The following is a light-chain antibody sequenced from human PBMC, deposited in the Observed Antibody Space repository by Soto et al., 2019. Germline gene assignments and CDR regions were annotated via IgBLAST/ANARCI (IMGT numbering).Light chain of an antibody. V-gene: IGKV3-20*01. CDR3: QQYGSSTTWT. CDR1: QSVSSNY. Sequence: ESVLTQSPGTLYLSPGERATLSCRASQSVSSNYLAWYQQKPGQAPRLLIYGASTRATGIPDRFSGSGSGTDFTLTISRLEPEDSAVYYCQQYGSSTTWTFGQGTKVDIK. J-gene: IGKJ1*01. CDR2: GAS.